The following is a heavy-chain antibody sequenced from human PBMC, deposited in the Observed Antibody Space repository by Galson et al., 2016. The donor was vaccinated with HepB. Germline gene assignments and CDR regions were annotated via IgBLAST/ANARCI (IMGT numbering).Heavy chain of an antibody. J-gene: IGHJ5*02. CDR1: GFTVSNNY. V-gene: IGHV3-66*01. D-gene: IGHD2-15*01. CDR3: ARNRHCSGGSCYGA. Sequence: LRLSCAASGFTVSNNYMRWVRQAPGKGLEWVSLIYSGGSTYYADSVKGRFTISRDSSKNTLYLQMNSLRAEDTAVYYCARNRHCSGGSCYGAWGQGTLVTVST. CDR2: IYSGGST.